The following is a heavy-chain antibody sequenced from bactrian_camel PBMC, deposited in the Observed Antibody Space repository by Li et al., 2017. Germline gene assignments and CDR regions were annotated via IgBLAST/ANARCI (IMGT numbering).Heavy chain of an antibody. Sequence: VQLVESGGGSVQAGGSLRLSCKSSGHGYNRYWMAWFRQAPGKQREGVASLNTDGVPVYYAGSVKGRFTIAQDNAKNTLYLQLNTLRTEDTATYYCVTGGRKVYYDESDVRGQGTQVTVS. CDR2: LNTDGVPV. CDR1: GHGYNRYW. J-gene: IGHJ4*01. D-gene: IGHD4*01. V-gene: IGHV3S6*01. CDR3: VTGGRKVYYDESDV.